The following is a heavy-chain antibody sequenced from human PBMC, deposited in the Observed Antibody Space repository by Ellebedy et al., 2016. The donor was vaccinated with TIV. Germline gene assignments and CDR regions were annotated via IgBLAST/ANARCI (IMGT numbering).Heavy chain of an antibody. CDR1: GSSFTSYW. J-gene: IGHJ6*02. D-gene: IGHD3-9*01. V-gene: IGHV5-10-1*01. Sequence: GESLKISCKGSGSSFTSYWISWVRQMPGKGLEWMGRIDPSDSYTNYSPSFQGHVTISANKSISTAYLQWSSLKASDTAMYYCATGYFDWAYIYGMDVWGQGTTVTVSS. CDR3: ATGYFDWAYIYGMDV. CDR2: IDPSDSYT.